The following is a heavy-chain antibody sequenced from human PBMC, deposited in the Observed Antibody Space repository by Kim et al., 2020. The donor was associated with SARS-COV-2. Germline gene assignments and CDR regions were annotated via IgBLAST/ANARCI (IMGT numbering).Heavy chain of an antibody. CDR3: AREPCRHSTSCLYYYYGMDV. Sequence: SETLSLTCTVSGGSISSGGYYWSWIRQHPGKGLEWIGYIYYSGSTYYNPSLKSRVTISVDTSKNQFSLKLSSVTAADTAVYYCAREPCRHSTSCLYYYYGMDVWGQGTTVTVSS. V-gene: IGHV4-31*03. CDR1: GGSISSGGYY. D-gene: IGHD2-2*01. CDR2: IYYSGST. J-gene: IGHJ6*02.